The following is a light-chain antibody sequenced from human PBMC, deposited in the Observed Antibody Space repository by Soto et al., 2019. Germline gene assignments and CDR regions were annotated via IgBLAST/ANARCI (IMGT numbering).Light chain of an antibody. Sequence: ETVLTQSPGSLSLSPGESATLVCRASQFISSRSLAWYQQKPGQAPRLVLYGASTRATGIPDRFSGSGSGAEFTLTITPLEPEDFAVYFCQQYGSSPITFGQGTRLEIK. CDR3: QQYGSSPIT. J-gene: IGKJ5*01. V-gene: IGKV3-20*01. CDR1: QFISSRS. CDR2: GAS.